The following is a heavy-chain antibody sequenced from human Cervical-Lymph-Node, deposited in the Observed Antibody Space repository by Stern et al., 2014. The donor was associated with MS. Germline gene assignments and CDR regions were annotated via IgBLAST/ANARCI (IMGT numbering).Heavy chain of an antibody. CDR1: GLTFNKYA. Sequence: VQLVQSGGALVQPGGSLGLSCAASGLTFNKYAINWVRQAPGKGLEGVSTISGSGGSRYYADSVKGRFTISRDNSENTLYLQMHSLRAEDTAIYYCAKQYFDSSGYSYYYGMDVWGQGTTVTVSS. D-gene: IGHD3-22*01. V-gene: IGHV3-23*04. CDR3: AKQYFDSSGYSYYYGMDV. CDR2: ISGSGGSR. J-gene: IGHJ6*02.